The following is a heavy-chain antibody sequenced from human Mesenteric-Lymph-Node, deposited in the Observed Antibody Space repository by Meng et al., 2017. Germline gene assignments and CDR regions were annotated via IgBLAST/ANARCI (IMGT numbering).Heavy chain of an antibody. CDR2: IIPIFGTA. J-gene: IGHJ5*02. D-gene: IGHD3-10*01. CDR3: ARVLDGVGFDP. CDR1: GYIFGSYG. V-gene: IGHV1-69*06. Sequence: SVKVSCKASGYIFGSYGIGWVRQAPGQGLEWMGGIIPIFGTANYAQKFQGRVTITADKSTSTAYMELSSLRSEDTAVYYCARVLDGVGFDPWGQGTLVTVSS.